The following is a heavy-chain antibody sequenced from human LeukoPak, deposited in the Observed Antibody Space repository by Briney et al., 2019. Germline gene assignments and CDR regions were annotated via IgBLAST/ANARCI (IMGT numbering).Heavy chain of an antibody. V-gene: IGHV4-39*07. CDR1: GGSMTNNTFY. Sequence: PSETLSLTCTVSGGSMTNNTFYWGWIRQPPGKGLEWIGSIYHTGPTYYNPSLKSRVTISVDTSKNQFSLKLSSVTAADTAVYYCARVLIWIGQLQNWFDPWGPGTLVTVSS. D-gene: IGHD3-10*01. J-gene: IGHJ5*02. CDR3: ARVLIWIGQLQNWFDP. CDR2: IYHTGPT.